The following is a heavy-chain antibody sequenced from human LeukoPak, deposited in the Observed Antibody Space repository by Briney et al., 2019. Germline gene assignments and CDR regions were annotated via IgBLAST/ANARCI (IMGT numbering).Heavy chain of an antibody. Sequence: TGGSLRLSCAASGFTFSSYWMTWVRQAPGKGLEWVANIKQGGSEKYYVDSVKGRFTISRDNSKNTLYLQMNSLRAEDTAVYYCAKVRGTIFWSGRNWFDPWGQGTLVTVSS. CDR1: GFTFSSYW. CDR3: AKVRGTIFWSGRNWFDP. CDR2: IKQGGSEK. D-gene: IGHD3-3*01. J-gene: IGHJ5*02. V-gene: IGHV3-7*03.